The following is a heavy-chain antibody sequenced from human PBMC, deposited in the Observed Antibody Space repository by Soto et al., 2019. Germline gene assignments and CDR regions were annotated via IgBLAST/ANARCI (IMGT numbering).Heavy chain of an antibody. J-gene: IGHJ4*02. Sequence: SETLSLTCTVSGGSISSYYWSWIRQPPGKGLEWIGYIYYSGSTNYNPSLKSRVTISVDTSKNQYSLKLSSVTAADTAVYYCARRWGTSFDFWGQGTLVTVSS. CDR3: ARRWGTSFDF. CDR2: IYYSGST. D-gene: IGHD7-27*01. CDR1: GGSISSYY. V-gene: IGHV4-59*01.